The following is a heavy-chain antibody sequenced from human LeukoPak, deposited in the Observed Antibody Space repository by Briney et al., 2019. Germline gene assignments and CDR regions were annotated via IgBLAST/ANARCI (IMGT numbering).Heavy chain of an antibody. V-gene: IGHV3-48*02. Sequence: GGSLRLSCAASGFTFSSFSMNWVRQAPGKGLEWVSYISGSSSTIYYADSVKGRFTISRDNAKNSLYLQMNSLRDEDTAVYYCARSLLQGTSVDYWGQGTLVTVSS. CDR3: ARSLLQGTSVDY. CDR1: GFTFSSFS. D-gene: IGHD1-7*01. J-gene: IGHJ4*02. CDR2: ISGSSSTI.